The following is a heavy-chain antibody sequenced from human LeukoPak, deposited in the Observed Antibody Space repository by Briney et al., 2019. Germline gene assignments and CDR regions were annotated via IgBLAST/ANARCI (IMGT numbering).Heavy chain of an antibody. Sequence: PGGSLRLSCVVSGFSFNTYWMSWVRQAPGKGLEWVANIKQDGSDKSYVDSVKGRFTISRDNAKNSVYLQMYSLRAEDTAVYYCARGPRYYYDSSSYSYFDYWGQGTLVTVSS. CDR2: IKQDGSDK. CDR1: GFSFNTYW. D-gene: IGHD3-22*01. CDR3: ARGPRYYYDSSSYSYFDY. J-gene: IGHJ4*02. V-gene: IGHV3-7*01.